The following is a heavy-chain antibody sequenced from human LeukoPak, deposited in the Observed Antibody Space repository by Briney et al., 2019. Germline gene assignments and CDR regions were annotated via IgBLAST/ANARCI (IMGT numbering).Heavy chain of an antibody. V-gene: IGHV6-1*01. CDR2: TYSRSKWYD. CDR1: GDSVSSYNAA. CDR3: ARTHTAMDTSFDY. D-gene: IGHD5-18*01. Sequence: SQTLSLTCAISGDSVSSYNAAWHWIRQSPSGGLEWLGRTYSRSKWYDEYALSVKGRITINPDTSKNQFSLHPNSVTPEDTAVYYCARTHTAMDTSFDYWGQGTLVIVSS. J-gene: IGHJ4*02.